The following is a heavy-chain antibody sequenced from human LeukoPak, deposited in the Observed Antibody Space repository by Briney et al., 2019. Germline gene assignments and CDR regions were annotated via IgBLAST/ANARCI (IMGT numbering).Heavy chain of an antibody. V-gene: IGHV3-9*01. Sequence: PGGSLRLSCAASGFTFDDYAMHWVRQAPGKGLEWVSGISWNSGSIGYADSVKGRFTISRDNAKNSLYLQMNSLRAEDTALYYCAGGATIFGVATGFDPWGQGTLVTVSS. J-gene: IGHJ5*02. CDR2: ISWNSGSI. CDR3: AGGATIFGVATGFDP. D-gene: IGHD3-3*01. CDR1: GFTFDDYA.